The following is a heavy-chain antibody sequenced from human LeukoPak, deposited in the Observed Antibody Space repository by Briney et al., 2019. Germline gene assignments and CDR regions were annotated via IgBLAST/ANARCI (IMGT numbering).Heavy chain of an antibody. D-gene: IGHD2-15*01. CDR2: ITSDGSST. J-gene: IGHJ4*02. V-gene: IGHV3-74*01. Sequence: GGSLRLSCAASGFTFSRYWMNWVRQAPGKGLVWVSRITSDGSSTSYADSVKGRFTISRDNAKNTLYLQIDSLRAEDTAVYYCARDGYCSGGRCYGKDYWGRGTLVTVSS. CDR3: ARDGYCSGGRCYGKDY. CDR1: GFTFSRYW.